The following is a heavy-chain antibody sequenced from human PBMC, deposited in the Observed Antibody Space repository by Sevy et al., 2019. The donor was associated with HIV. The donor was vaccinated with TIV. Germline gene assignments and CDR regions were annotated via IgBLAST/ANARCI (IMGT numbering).Heavy chain of an antibody. CDR2: IWYDGSNK. D-gene: IGHD6-13*01. J-gene: IGHJ6*02. Sequence: GGSLRLSCAASGFTFSSYGMHWVRQAPGKGLEWVAVIWYDGSNKYYADSVKGRFTISRDNSKNTLYLQMNSLRAEDTAVYYCARDQKDSSYGMDVWGQGTTVTVSS. CDR1: GFTFSSYG. CDR3: ARDQKDSSYGMDV. V-gene: IGHV3-33*01.